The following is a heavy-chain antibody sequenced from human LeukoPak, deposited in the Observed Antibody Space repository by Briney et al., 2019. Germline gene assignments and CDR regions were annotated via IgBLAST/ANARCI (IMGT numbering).Heavy chain of an antibody. CDR2: ISSSSIYI. Sequence: PGGSLRLSCAVSGFTFSNYSMNWVRQAPGKGLEWVSSISSSSIYIYYADSVKGRFTISRDNAKNSLYLQMNSLRAEDTAVYYCTRDRPLAVAGTPDYWGQGTLVTVSS. CDR3: TRDRPLAVAGTPDY. J-gene: IGHJ4*02. D-gene: IGHD6-19*01. CDR1: GFTFSNYS. V-gene: IGHV3-21*01.